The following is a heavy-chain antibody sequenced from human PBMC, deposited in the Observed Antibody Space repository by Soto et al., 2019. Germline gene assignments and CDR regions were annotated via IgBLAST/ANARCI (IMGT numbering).Heavy chain of an antibody. CDR2: ISYDGSNK. Sequence: GGSLRLSCAASGFTFSSYGMHWVRQAPGKGLEWVAVISYDGSNKYYADSVKGRFTISRDNSKNTLYLQMNSLRAEDTAVYYCAKDRAAKGKYSYGSGDYWGQGTLVTVSS. J-gene: IGHJ4*02. CDR1: GFTFSSYG. V-gene: IGHV3-30*18. D-gene: IGHD5-18*01. CDR3: AKDRAAKGKYSYGSGDY.